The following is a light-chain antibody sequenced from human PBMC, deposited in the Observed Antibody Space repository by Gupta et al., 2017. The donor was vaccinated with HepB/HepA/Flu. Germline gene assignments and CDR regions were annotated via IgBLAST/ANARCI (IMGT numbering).Light chain of an antibody. J-gene: IGLJ3*02. CDR1: SSNIGSNM. CDR2: TNN. Sequence: QSVPTQPPSASGTPGQRVTISCSGSSSNIGSNMVNWYQQLPGTAPKLLIYTNNQRPSGVPDRFSGSKSGTSASLAISGLQSEDEADYYCAAWDDSLNGWVFGGGTKLTVL. CDR3: AAWDDSLNGWV. V-gene: IGLV1-44*01.